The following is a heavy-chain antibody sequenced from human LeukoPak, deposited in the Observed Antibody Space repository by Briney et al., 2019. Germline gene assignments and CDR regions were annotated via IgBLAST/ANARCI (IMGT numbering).Heavy chain of an antibody. CDR3: ARDLTSIAARYDAFDI. D-gene: IGHD6-6*01. Sequence: SVRVSCKASGGTFSSYAISWVRQAPGQGLEWMGGIIPIFGTANYAQKFQGRVTITAGESTSTAYMELSSLRSEDTAVYYCARDLTSIAARYDAFDIWGQGTMVTVSS. CDR2: IIPIFGTA. J-gene: IGHJ3*02. V-gene: IGHV1-69*01. CDR1: GGTFSSYA.